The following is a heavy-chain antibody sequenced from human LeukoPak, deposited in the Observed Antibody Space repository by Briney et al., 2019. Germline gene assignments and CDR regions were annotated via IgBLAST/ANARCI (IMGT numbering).Heavy chain of an antibody. V-gene: IGHV3-23*01. CDR1: GFTFSSYG. J-gene: IGHJ4*02. Sequence: GGTLRLSCAASGFTFSSYGMNWVRQAPGKGLEWVSGISGSGGSTYYVDSVKGRFTISRDNSRNTLDIEMNSLRPEDTAVYYCAKTSQYSSGWFDYWGQGTLVTVSS. D-gene: IGHD6-19*01. CDR2: ISGSGGST. CDR3: AKTSQYSSGWFDY.